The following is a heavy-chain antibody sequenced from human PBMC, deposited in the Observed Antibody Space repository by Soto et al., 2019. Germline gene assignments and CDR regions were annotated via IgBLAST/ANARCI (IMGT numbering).Heavy chain of an antibody. CDR3: ARLGQPTTPGYYGMDV. D-gene: IGHD1-26*01. CDR2: IYYSGST. J-gene: IGHJ6*02. Sequence: SETLSLTCTVSGGSISSSSYYWGWIRQPPGKGLEWIGSIYYSGSTYYNPSLKSRVTISVDTSKNQFSLKLSSVTAADTAVYYCARLGQPTTPGYYGMDVWGQGTTVTVSS. CDR1: GGSISSSSYY. V-gene: IGHV4-39*01.